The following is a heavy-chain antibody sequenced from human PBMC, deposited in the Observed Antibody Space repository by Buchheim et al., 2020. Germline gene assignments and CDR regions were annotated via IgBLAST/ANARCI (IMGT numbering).Heavy chain of an antibody. CDR2: ISYDGSNK. D-gene: IGHD3-10*01. V-gene: IGHV3-30*18. CDR3: AKEDYYGSGSYFYGWPAHGMDV. Sequence: QVQLVESGGGVVQPGRSLRLSCAASGFTFSSYGMPWVRQAPGKGLEWVAVISYDGSNKYYADSVKGRFTISRDNSKNTLYLQMNSLRAEDTAVYYCAKEDYYGSGSYFYGWPAHGMDVWGQGTT. CDR1: GFTFSSYG. J-gene: IGHJ6*02.